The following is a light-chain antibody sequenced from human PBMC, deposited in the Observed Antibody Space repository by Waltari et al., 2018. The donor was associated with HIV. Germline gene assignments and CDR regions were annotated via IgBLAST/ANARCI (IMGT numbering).Light chain of an antibody. CDR1: PSNFGAFNF. Sequence: QSALTQPPSVPGPPGQSVPSSCPGTPSNFGAFNFFSWYQQNPGKAPKVLIYDVSKRPSGVPDRFSGSKSGNTASLTISGLQAEDEADYYCCSYAGSYTWVFGGGTKLTVL. CDR2: DVS. J-gene: IGLJ3*02. V-gene: IGLV2-11*01. CDR3: CSYAGSYTWV.